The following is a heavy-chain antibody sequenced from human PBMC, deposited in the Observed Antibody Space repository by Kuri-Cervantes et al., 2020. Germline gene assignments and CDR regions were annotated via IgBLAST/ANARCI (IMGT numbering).Heavy chain of an antibody. Sequence: GESLKISCAASGFTFSSYEMNWVRQAPGKGLEWVSYISSSGSTIYYADSVKGRFTISRDNAKNSLYLQMNSLRAEDTALYYCAKSPSIYSNYWFDPWGQGTLVTVSS. J-gene: IGHJ5*02. CDR3: AKSPSIYSNYWFDP. CDR1: GFTFSSYE. CDR2: ISSSGSTI. V-gene: IGHV3-48*03. D-gene: IGHD4-11*01.